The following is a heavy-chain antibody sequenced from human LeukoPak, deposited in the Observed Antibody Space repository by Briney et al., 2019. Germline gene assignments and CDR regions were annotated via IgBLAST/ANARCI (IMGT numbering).Heavy chain of an antibody. Sequence: ASVKVSCKASGYTFTSYGISWVRQAPGQGLEWMGWISAYNGNTNYAQKLQGRVTMTTDTSTSTAYMELRSLRSDDTAVYYCARDRTHWSGHSRYYYYYMDVWGKGTTVTVSS. CDR1: GYTFTSYG. CDR3: ARDRTHWSGHSRYYYYYMDV. V-gene: IGHV1-18*01. D-gene: IGHD3-3*01. J-gene: IGHJ6*03. CDR2: ISAYNGNT.